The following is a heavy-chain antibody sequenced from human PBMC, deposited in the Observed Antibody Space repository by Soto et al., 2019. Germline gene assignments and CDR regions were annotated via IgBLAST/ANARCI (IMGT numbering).Heavy chain of an antibody. D-gene: IGHD3-3*01. CDR3: ARISITIFGVRAPTYYYYYYMDV. CDR2: INHSGST. J-gene: IGHJ6*03. V-gene: IGHV4-34*01. Sequence: SETLSLTCAVYGGSFSGYYWSWIRQPPGKGLEWIGEINHSGSTNYNPSLKSRVTISVDTSKNQFSLKLSSVTAADTAVYYCARISITIFGVRAPTYYYYYYMDVWGKGTTVTVSS. CDR1: GGSFSGYY.